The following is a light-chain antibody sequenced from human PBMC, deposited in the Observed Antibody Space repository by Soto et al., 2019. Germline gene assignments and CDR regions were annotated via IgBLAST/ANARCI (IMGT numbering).Light chain of an antibody. Sequence: QSALPQPASVSGSPGPSITISCTGTSSDVGGYHYVSWYQQHPGKAPKLMLYDVSNRPSGVSNRFSGSKSGNTASLTISGLQAEDDADYYCSSYTSSSTYVVFGGGTKLTVL. J-gene: IGLJ2*01. V-gene: IGLV2-14*01. CDR1: SSDVGGYHY. CDR3: SSYTSSSTYVV. CDR2: DVS.